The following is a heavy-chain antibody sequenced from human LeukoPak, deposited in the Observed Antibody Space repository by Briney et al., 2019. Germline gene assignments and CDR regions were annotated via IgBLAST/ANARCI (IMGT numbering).Heavy chain of an antibody. Sequence: PSETLSLTCTVSGGSISSYYWSWIRQPPGKGLEWIGYIYYSGSTNYNPSLKSRVTISVDTSKNQFSLKLRSVTAADTAVYYCARVGLLWKDQDYFGQGTLVTVSS. CDR3: ARVGLLWKDQDY. V-gene: IGHV4-59*01. D-gene: IGHD2-21*01. CDR2: IYYSGST. CDR1: GGSISSYY. J-gene: IGHJ4*02.